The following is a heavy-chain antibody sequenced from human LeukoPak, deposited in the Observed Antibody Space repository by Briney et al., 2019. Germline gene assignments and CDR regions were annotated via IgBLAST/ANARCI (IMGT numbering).Heavy chain of an antibody. CDR1: GYSISSVYF. D-gene: IGHD2/OR15-2a*01. V-gene: IGHV4-38-2*02. CDR2: IYHSGTT. J-gene: IGHJ3*02. Sequence: SETLSLTCTVSGYSISSVYFWGWIRQPPGKGLEWIGSIYHSGTTYYNPSLKSRVTISVDTSKNQFSLKLSSVTAADTAVYYCARDTAFNLQRIHAFDIWGHGTMVTVSS. CDR3: ARDTAFNLQRIHAFDI.